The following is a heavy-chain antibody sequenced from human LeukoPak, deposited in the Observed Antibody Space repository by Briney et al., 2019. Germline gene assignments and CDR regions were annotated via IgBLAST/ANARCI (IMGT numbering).Heavy chain of an antibody. CDR3: ARVWSGSYHFDY. V-gene: IGHV3-53*01. Sequence: GGSLRLSCAASGFTVSSNYMSWVRQAPGKGLEWVSVIYSGGSTYYADSVKGRFTISRDNSENTLYLQMNSLRAEDTAVYYCARVWSGSYHFDYWGQGTLVTVSS. CDR2: IYSGGST. D-gene: IGHD1-26*01. J-gene: IGHJ4*02. CDR1: GFTVSSNY.